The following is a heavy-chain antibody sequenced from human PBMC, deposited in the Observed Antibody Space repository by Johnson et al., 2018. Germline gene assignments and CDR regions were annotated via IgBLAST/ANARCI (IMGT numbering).Heavy chain of an antibody. CDR3: ARIHPHKYDTTLHHRAAFDI. CDR2: ISYSGST. CDR1: GGSISRYY. V-gene: IGHV4-59*01. D-gene: IGHD2/OR15-2a*01. Sequence: QVQLQESGPGLLKPSETLSLTCTVSGGSISRYYWSWIRQSPGRGLAYIAYISYSGSTNYNPSLRRLVTLPFDTSKNQFSLRLTSVTSADAAVYFCARIHPHKYDTTLHHRAAFDIWGPGTRVTVSS. J-gene: IGHJ3*02.